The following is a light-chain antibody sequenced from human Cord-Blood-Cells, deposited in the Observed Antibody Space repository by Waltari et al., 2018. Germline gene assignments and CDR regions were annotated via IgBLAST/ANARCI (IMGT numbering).Light chain of an antibody. CDR1: SRDVGSYNL. Sequence: QSALTQPASVSGSPGQSIPISCTGTSRDVGSYNLVSWYQQHPGKAPKLMIYEVSKRPSGVSNRFSGSKSGNTASLTISGLQAEDEADYYCCSYAGSSTYVFGTGTKVTVL. V-gene: IGLV2-23*02. CDR3: CSYAGSSTYV. J-gene: IGLJ1*01. CDR2: EVS.